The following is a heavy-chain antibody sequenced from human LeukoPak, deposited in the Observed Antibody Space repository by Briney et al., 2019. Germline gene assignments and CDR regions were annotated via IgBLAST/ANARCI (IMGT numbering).Heavy chain of an antibody. CDR3: AKEEVGGDGYNDY. V-gene: IGHV3-43*02. J-gene: IGHJ4*02. Sequence: GGSLGLSCAASGFTFDDYAMRWVRHAPGKGLEWVSLISGDGGSTYYADSVKGRFTISRDNSKNSLYLQMNSLRTEDTALYYCAKEEVGGDGYNDYWGQGTLVTVSS. CDR2: ISGDGGST. D-gene: IGHD5-24*01. CDR1: GFTFDDYA.